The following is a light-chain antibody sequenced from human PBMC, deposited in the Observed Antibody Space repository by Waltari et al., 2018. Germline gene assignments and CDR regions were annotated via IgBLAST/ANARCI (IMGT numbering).Light chain of an antibody. Sequence: QSVLTQPPSVSAAPGQKVTISCSGSSPNIGNQYVSWYQRFPGTAPKLLIYDNNERPSGIPDRFSGSTSGTSASLGITGLQTGDEADYYCETWDSILSAVIFGGGTKLTVL. CDR2: DNN. CDR1: SPNIGNQY. CDR3: ETWDSILSAVI. J-gene: IGLJ2*01. V-gene: IGLV1-51*01.